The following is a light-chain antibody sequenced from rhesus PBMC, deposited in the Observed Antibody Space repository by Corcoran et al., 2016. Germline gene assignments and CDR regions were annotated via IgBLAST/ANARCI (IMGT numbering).Light chain of an antibody. CDR2: VDD. Sequence: SHVLTQARSVSVSPGQTARITCGPANFGSAVVNWYQQKPTQAPVLVIYVDDERPSGIPERFSGSKSGNTATLTISGVEAGDEADYYCQVWDFKTDHPYIFGGGTRLTVL. V-gene: IGLV3-44*01. CDR3: QVWDFKTDHPYI. J-gene: IGLJ1*01. CDR1: NFGSAV.